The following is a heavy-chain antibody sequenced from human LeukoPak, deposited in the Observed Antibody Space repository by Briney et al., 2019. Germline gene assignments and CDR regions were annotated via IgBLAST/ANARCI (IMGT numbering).Heavy chain of an antibody. CDR2: ISSSGSTI. J-gene: IGHJ6*03. Sequence: TGGSLRLSCAASGFTFSDYYMSWIRQAPGKGLEWVSYISSSGSTIYYADSVKGRFTISRDNSKNTLYLQMNSLRAEDTAVYYCAKVAGIAAASYYYYYMDVWGKGTTVTVSS. V-gene: IGHV3-11*04. CDR1: GFTFSDYY. D-gene: IGHD6-13*01. CDR3: AKVAGIAAASYYYYYMDV.